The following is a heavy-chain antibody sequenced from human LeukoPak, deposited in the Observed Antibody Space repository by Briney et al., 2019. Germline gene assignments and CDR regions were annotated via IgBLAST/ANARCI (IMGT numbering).Heavy chain of an antibody. J-gene: IGHJ4*02. CDR2: ISAYNGNT. V-gene: IGHV1-18*01. D-gene: IGHD3-22*01. CDR3: ARSRNSDYYDSSGYPIDY. Sequence: ASVTVSCKASGYTFTTYGISWVRQAPGQGLEWMGWISAYNGNTKYAQRLQGRVTMSTDTSTSTTYMEVRSLRSDDTAVYYCARSRNSDYYDSSGYPIDYWGQGTLVTVSS. CDR1: GYTFTTYG.